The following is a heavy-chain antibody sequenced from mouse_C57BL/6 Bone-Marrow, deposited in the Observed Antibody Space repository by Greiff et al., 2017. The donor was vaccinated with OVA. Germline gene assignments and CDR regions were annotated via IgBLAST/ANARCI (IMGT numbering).Heavy chain of an antibody. D-gene: IGHD2-3*01. CDR3: ARGRWYAMDY. CDR1: GYTFTSYW. Sequence: VKLQESGAELVKPGASVKLSCKASGYTFTSYWMHWVKQRPGQGLEWIGMIHPNSGSTNYNEKFKSKATLTVDKSSSTAYMQLSSLTSEDSAVYYCARGRWYAMDYWGQGTSVTVSS. J-gene: IGHJ4*01. V-gene: IGHV1-64*01. CDR2: IHPNSGST.